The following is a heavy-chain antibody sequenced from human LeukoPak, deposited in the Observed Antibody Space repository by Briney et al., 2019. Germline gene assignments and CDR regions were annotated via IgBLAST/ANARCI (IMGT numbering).Heavy chain of an antibody. J-gene: IGHJ6*03. V-gene: IGHV3-21*01. CDR2: ISSSSSYI. CDR3: ARDKTAQLDKYNYYMDV. CDR1: GFTLSSYS. D-gene: IGHD6-13*01. Sequence: GGSLRLSCAASGFTLSSYSMNWVRQAPGKGLEWVSSISSSSSYIYYADSVKGRFTISRDNAKNSLYLQMNSLRADDTAVYYCARDKTAQLDKYNYYMDVWGKGTTVTISS.